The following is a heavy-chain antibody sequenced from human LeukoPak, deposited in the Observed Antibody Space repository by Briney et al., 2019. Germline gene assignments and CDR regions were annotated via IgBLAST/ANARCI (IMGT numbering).Heavy chain of an antibody. CDR1: GFTFSSYA. D-gene: IGHD5-12*01. CDR2: ISYDGSNK. Sequence: GGSLRLSCAASGFTFSSYAMHWVRQAPGKGLEWVAVISYDGSNKYYADSVKGRFTISRDNSKNTLYLQMNSLRAEDTAVYYCARHSGLYYFDYWGQGTLVTVSS. CDR3: ARHSGLYYFDY. J-gene: IGHJ4*02. V-gene: IGHV3-30*04.